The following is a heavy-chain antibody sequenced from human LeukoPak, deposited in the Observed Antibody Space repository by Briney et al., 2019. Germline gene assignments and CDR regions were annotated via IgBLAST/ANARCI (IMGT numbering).Heavy chain of an antibody. J-gene: IGHJ4*02. CDR3: AKDASGFLEWLLYYFDY. CDR1: GFTFSSYA. CDR2: ISGSGGST. Sequence: PGGSLRLSCAASGFTFSSYAMSWFRQAPGKGLEWVSAISGSGGSTYYADSVKGRFTISRDNSKNTLYLQMNSLRAEDTAVYYCAKDASGFLEWLLYYFDYWGQGTLVTVSS. D-gene: IGHD3-3*01. V-gene: IGHV3-23*01.